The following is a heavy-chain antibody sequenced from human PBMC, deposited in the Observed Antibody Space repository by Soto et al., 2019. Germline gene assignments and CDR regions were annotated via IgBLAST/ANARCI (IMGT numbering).Heavy chain of an antibody. V-gene: IGHV1-69*01. J-gene: IGHJ6*02. CDR2: IIPISGTA. Sequence: QVQLVQSGAEVKKPGSSVKVSCKASGGTFSSYAISWVRQAPGHGLEWMGGIIPISGTANYAQKFQGRGTITADESTSTAYMERSSLRSEDTAVYYWARSQGSSTSLEIYYYYYYGMDVWGQGTTVTVSS. D-gene: IGHD2-2*01. CDR1: GGTFSSYA. CDR3: ARSQGSSTSLEIYYYYYYGMDV.